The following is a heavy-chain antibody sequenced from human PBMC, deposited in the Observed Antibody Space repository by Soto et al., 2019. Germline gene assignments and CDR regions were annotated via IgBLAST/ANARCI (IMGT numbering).Heavy chain of an antibody. Sequence: PSETLSLTCTVSGGSISSYYWSWIRQPPGKGLEWIGYIYYSGSTNYNPSLKSRVTISVDTSKNQFSLKLSSVTAADTAVYYCARVRMTYYDYGWGSYRYTDYYYYGMDVWGQGTTVTVSS. V-gene: IGHV4-59*01. D-gene: IGHD3-16*02. CDR1: GGSISSYY. CDR2: IYYSGST. J-gene: IGHJ6*02. CDR3: ARVRMTYYDYGWGSYRYTDYYYYGMDV.